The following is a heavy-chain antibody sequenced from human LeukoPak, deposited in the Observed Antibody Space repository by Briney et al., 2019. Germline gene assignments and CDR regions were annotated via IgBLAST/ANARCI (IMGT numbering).Heavy chain of an antibody. CDR2: IYHSGST. J-gene: IGHJ3*02. V-gene: IGHV4-4*02. CDR1: GGSISSSNW. CDR3: ARDGSGYDYMAFGI. D-gene: IGHD5-12*01. Sequence: SGTLSLTCAVSGGSISSSNWWSWVRQPPGKGLEWIGEIYHSGSTNYNPSLKSRVTISVDKSKNQFSLKLSSVTAADTAVYYCARDGSGYDYMAFGIWGQGTMVTVSS.